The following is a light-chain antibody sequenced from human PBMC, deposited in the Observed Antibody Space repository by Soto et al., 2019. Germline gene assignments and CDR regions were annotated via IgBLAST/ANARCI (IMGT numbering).Light chain of an antibody. CDR1: QNISSY. CDR3: QQSYSTPHT. Sequence: DIQMTQSPSSLSASVGDRVTITCRASQNISSYLNWYQQKPGKAPKFLIYAASSLQRGVPSRFSGSGSGTDFTLTISSLQPEDFATYYCQQSYSTPHTFGGGTKVEIK. V-gene: IGKV1-39*01. J-gene: IGKJ4*01. CDR2: AAS.